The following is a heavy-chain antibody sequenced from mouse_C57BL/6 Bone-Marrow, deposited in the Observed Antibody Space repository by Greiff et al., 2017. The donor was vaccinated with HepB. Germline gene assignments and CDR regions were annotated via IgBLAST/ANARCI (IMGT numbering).Heavy chain of an antibody. D-gene: IGHD2-4*01. CDR2: ISSGGSYT. V-gene: IGHV5-6*01. CDR3: ARQGAYYDYDKGYFDY. CDR1: GFTFSSYG. J-gene: IGHJ2*01. Sequence: EVQLQESGGDLVKPGGSLKLSCAASGFTFSSYGMSWVRQTPDKRLEWVATISSGGSYTYYPDSVKGRFTISRDKAKNTLYLQLNSLKAEDTAMYYCARQGAYYDYDKGYFDYWGQGTTLTVSS.